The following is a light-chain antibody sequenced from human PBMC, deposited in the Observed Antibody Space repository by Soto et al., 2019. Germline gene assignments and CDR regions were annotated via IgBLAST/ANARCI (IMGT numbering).Light chain of an antibody. V-gene: IGKV1-8*01. CDR2: AAS. CDR3: PQYYSYPRT. CDR1: QGISSY. Sequence: AIRMTQSPSSFSASTGDRVTITCRASQGISSYLAWYQQKPGKAPKLLIYAASTLQRGVPSTFSGSGSGTDFTLTISCLQSEDFATYYCPQYYSYPRTFGQGTKVDIK. J-gene: IGKJ1*01.